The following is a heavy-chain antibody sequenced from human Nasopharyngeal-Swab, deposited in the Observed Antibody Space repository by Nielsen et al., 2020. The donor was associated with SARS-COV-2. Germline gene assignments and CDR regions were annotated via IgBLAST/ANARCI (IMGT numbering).Heavy chain of an antibody. D-gene: IGHD6-13*01. V-gene: IGHV3-23*01. Sequence: GESLKISCAASGFTFSSYAMSWVRQAPGTGLEWASAISGSGGSTYYADSVKGRFTISRDNSKNTLYLQMNSLRAEDTAVYYCAKVQGIAAADNWFDPWGQGTLVTVSS. CDR3: AKVQGIAAADNWFDP. CDR1: GFTFSSYA. J-gene: IGHJ5*02. CDR2: ISGSGGST.